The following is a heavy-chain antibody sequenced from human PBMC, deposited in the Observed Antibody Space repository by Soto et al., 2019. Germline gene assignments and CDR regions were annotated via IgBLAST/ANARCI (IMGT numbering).Heavy chain of an antibody. J-gene: IGHJ3*02. CDR2: IYYSGNT. CDR3: AQALVFTGGDGFDI. Sequence: QVWLQEWGPGLVKPSQTLSLKCSVSGGSITTGGRYWSWIRQLPGKGLVWIGDIYYSGNTYYNASLKSRVTISVEAAKNQFSLKLSSVTAADTAVYYCAQALVFTGGDGFDIWGQGRLVTVSS. V-gene: IGHV4-31*02. CDR1: GGSITTGGRY. D-gene: IGHD1-1*01.